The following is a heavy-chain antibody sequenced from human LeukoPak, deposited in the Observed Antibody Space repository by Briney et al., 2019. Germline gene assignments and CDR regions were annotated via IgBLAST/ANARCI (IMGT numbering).Heavy chain of an antibody. D-gene: IGHD3-16*01. J-gene: IGHJ5*02. CDR2: ISYSATT. CDR3: ARVGAIPGIDP. Sequence: PSDTLSLTCAVFGFPISSGFSWAWIRQSPGKGLEWIASISYSATTYYKPSLESRLLISADTSNNQFSVRLTSVTAADTAVYYCARVGAIPGIDPWGQGILVTVFS. V-gene: IGHV4-38-2*01. CDR1: GFPISSGFS.